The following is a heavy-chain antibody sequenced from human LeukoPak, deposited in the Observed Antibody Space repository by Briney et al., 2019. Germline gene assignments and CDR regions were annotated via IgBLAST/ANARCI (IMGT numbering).Heavy chain of an antibody. CDR1: GFTFGDYA. D-gene: IGHD3-3*01. J-gene: IGHJ3*02. CDR3: TRAKGYDFWSGYSNAFDI. V-gene: IGHV3-49*04. Sequence: HPGGSLRLSCTASGFTFGDYAMSWVRQAPGKGLEWVGFIRSKAYGGTTEYAASVKGRFTISRDDSKSIAYLQMNSLKTEDTAVYYCTRAKGYDFWSGYSNAFDIWGQGTMVTVSS. CDR2: IRSKAYGGTT.